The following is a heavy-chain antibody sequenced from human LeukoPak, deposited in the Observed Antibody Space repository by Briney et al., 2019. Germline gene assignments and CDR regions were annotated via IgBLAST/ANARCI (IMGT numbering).Heavy chain of an antibody. Sequence: GGSLRLSCAASGFTFSSYAMRWVRQAPGKGLEWVSAFGAGTGAITIYADSVKGRFTISRDDSKSTLYLQMNSLRAEDTSIYYCAKNYEPGIGVPYGMDVWGQGTTVTVSS. D-gene: IGHD3-22*01. CDR1: GFTFSSYA. V-gene: IGHV3-23*01. CDR3: AKNYEPGIGVPYGMDV. CDR2: FGAGTGAIT. J-gene: IGHJ6*02.